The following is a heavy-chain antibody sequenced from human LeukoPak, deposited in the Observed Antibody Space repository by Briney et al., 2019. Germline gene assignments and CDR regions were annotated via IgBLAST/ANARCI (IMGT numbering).Heavy chain of an antibody. Sequence: SETLSLTCTVSGGSISNYYWSWIRQPAGKGLEWIGRIYTSGSTNYNPSLKSRVTMSLDTSKNQFSLKLSSVTAADTAVYYCASGTTYYYYYIDVWGKGTTVTVSS. CDR2: IYTSGST. CDR3: ASGTTYYYYYIDV. J-gene: IGHJ6*03. D-gene: IGHD2/OR15-2a*01. V-gene: IGHV4-4*07. CDR1: GGSISNYY.